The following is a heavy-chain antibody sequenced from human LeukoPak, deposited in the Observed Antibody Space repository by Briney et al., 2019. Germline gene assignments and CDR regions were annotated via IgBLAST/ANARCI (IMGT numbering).Heavy chain of an antibody. J-gene: IGHJ4*02. Sequence: PSETLSLTCAVYGGSISGYYWSWIRHPPGKGLEWDGEVHYTGGTSYNPSLKSRATISIDTSKNQLSLKLSSVTAADTAVYYCARGNILSGYCFDFWGQGALVTVSS. CDR3: ARGNILSGYCFDF. D-gene: IGHD3-9*01. CDR1: GGSISGYY. V-gene: IGHV4-34*01. CDR2: VHYTGGT.